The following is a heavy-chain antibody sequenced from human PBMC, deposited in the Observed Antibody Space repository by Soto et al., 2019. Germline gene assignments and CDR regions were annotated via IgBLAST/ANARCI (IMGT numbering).Heavy chain of an antibody. CDR2: IVVGSGNT. D-gene: IGHD2-2*01. CDR3: AADPGYCISTSCYGGVYYYGMDV. V-gene: IGHV1-58*01. J-gene: IGHJ6*02. CDR1: GFTFTSSA. Sequence: SVKVSCKASGFTFTSSAVQWVRQARGQRLEWIGWIVVGSGNTNYAQKFQERVTITRDMSTSTAYMELSSLRSEDTAVYYCAADPGYCISTSCYGGVYYYGMDVWGQGTTVTVSS.